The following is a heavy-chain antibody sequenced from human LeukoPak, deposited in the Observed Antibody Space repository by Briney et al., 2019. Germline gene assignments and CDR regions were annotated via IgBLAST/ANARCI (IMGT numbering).Heavy chain of an antibody. CDR2: INPSGGST. Sequence: ASALVSCRASEYTFTSNYMHCVRQAPGQAREGMGIINPSGGSTSYAQKFQGRVTMTRDIATSTVYMELSSLRSEDTAVDYCARNGEAAAFNYYYYYMDVWGKGTTVTISS. CDR1: EYTFTSNY. J-gene: IGHJ6*03. D-gene: IGHD6-13*01. CDR3: ARNGEAAAFNYYYYYMDV. V-gene: IGHV1-46*01.